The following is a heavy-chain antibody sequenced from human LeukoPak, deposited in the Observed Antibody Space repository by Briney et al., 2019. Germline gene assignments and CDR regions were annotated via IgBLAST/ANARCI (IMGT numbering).Heavy chain of an antibody. D-gene: IGHD5-24*01. J-gene: IGHJ6*03. CDR1: GYTFTSYY. V-gene: IGHV1-46*01. CDR3: ARDGTKRWLQLDDYYYYYYMDV. Sequence: ASVKVSCKASGYTFTSYYMHWVRQAPGQGLEWMGIINPSGGSTSYAQKFQGRVTMTRDMSTSTVYMELRSLRSDDTAVYYCARDGTKRWLQLDDYYYYYYMDVWGKGTTVTVSS. CDR2: INPSGGST.